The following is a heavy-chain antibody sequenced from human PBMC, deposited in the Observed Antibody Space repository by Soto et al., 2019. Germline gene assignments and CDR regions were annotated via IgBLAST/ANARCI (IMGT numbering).Heavy chain of an antibody. V-gene: IGHV1-69*06. Sequence: ASVKVSCKASGGTFSSYAISWVRQAPGQGLEWMGGIIPIFGTANYAQKFQGRVTITADKSTSTAYMELSSLRSEDTAVYYCARHSSGWYMDAFDIWGQGTMVTVSS. CDR2: IIPIFGTA. J-gene: IGHJ3*02. CDR3: ARHSSGWYMDAFDI. D-gene: IGHD6-19*01. CDR1: GGTFSSYA.